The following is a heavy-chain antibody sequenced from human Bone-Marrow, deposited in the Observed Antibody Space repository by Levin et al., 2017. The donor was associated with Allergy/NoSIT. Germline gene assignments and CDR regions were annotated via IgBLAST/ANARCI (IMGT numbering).Heavy chain of an antibody. CDR1: GFTFADFA. Sequence: PGGSLRLSCAASGFTFADFAMYWVRQTPGKGLEWVSGISGNSDYIGYVDSVKGRFIISRDNAKNSLYLQINSLRAEDTALYYCVRRYCSGGRCYGFALDYWGQGTLVTVSS. CDR2: ISGNSDYI. J-gene: IGHJ4*02. V-gene: IGHV3-9*01. CDR3: VRRYCSGGRCYGFALDY. D-gene: IGHD2-15*01.